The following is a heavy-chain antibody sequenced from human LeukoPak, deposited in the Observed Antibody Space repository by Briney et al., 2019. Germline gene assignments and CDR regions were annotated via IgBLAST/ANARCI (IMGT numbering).Heavy chain of an antibody. V-gene: IGHV3-53*01. CDR1: GVTVRSNY. CDR3: ARGSRYYDSSGRYDY. D-gene: IGHD3-22*01. CDR2: IFSGNST. J-gene: IGHJ4*02. Sequence: GGSLRLSCAASGVTVRSNYMNWVRQAPGKGLEWVALIFSGNSTYYADSVKGRFTISRDNSKNTLFLQMNSLRAEDTAVYYCARGSRYYDSSGRYDYWGQGTLVTVSS.